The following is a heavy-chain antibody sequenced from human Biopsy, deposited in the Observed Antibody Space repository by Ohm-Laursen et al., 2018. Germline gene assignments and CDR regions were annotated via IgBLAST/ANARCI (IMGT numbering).Heavy chain of an antibody. D-gene: IGHD1/OR15-1a*01. CDR1: GFTFSNYA. V-gene: IGHV3-23*01. CDR2: ISGSGGRT. J-gene: IGHJ5*02. Sequence: SLRLSCSASGFTFSNYAMSWVRQAPGKGLEWVSGISGSGGRTYYAESMKGRFTISRDNSKKTVYLQMKSLRAEDTAAYYCAKEVFSAVGTSGFDPWGQGTLVTVSS. CDR3: AKEVFSAVGTSGFDP.